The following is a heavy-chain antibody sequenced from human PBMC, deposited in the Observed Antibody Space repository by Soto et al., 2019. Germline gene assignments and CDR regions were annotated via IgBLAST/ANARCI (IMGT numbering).Heavy chain of an antibody. V-gene: IGHV4-4*02. J-gene: IGHJ4*02. Sequence: QVQLQESGPGLVKPSGTLSLTCDVSGDSISSDKWWTWVRQSPGRGLEWIGEIHHRGTTNCIPSLKSRVTIXGPXSXIQFSLKLSSVTAADTAVYYCARDTSYYDTARYFDYWGQGTLVTVSS. CDR2: IHHRGTT. CDR3: ARDTSYYDTARYFDY. CDR1: GDSISSDKW. D-gene: IGHD3-22*01.